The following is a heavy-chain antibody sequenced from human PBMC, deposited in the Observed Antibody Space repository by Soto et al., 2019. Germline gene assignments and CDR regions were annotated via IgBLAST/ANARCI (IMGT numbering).Heavy chain of an antibody. Sequence: QVQLLQSGAEVKKPGASVKVSCKGSGYTFIDYDICWVRQAAGQGLEWMGWMNPTSGETGSAQKFQGRVPQTREPPNGTAHQELSRPRSEDTALYYCVRKPGNSINPDNWYFDLWGRGTLLTVSS. V-gene: IGHV1-8*01. J-gene: IGHJ2*01. CDR2: MNPTSGET. CDR1: GYTFIDYD. D-gene: IGHD1-1*01. CDR3: VRKPGNSINPDNWYFDL.